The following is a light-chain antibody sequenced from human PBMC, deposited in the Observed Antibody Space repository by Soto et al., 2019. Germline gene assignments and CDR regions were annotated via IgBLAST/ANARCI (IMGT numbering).Light chain of an antibody. Sequence: QSVLTQPPSASGTPGQRVTISCSGSSSNIGSNYLYWYQQLPGTAPKLLIYRNNQRPSGVPDRFSGSKSGTSASLAISGLRSEDEAGYYCAAWDDSLSGYVFGTGTKLTVL. CDR3: AAWDDSLSGYV. CDR2: RNN. J-gene: IGLJ1*01. CDR1: SSNIGSNY. V-gene: IGLV1-47*01.